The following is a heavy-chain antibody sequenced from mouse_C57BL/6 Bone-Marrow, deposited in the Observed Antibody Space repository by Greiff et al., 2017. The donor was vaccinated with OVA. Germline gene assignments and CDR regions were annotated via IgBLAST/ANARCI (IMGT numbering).Heavy chain of an antibody. Sequence: VKLQESGAELVKPGASVKISCKASGYAFSSYWMNWVKQRPGKGLEWIGQIYPGDGDTNYNGKFKGKATLTADKPSSTAYMQLSSLTSEDSAVYYCASRGMVTTSNYFDYWGQGTTLTVSS. V-gene: IGHV1-80*01. CDR3: ASRGMVTTSNYFDY. CDR1: GYAFSSYW. J-gene: IGHJ2*01. D-gene: IGHD2-2*01. CDR2: IYPGDGDT.